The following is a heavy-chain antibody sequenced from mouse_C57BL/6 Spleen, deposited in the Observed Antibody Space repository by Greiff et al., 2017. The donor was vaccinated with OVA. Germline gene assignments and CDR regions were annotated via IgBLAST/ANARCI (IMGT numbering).Heavy chain of an antibody. CDR2: IHPNSGST. CDR1: GYTFTSYW. CDR3: AAYGSSYEAWFAY. Sequence: QVQLQQPGAELVKPGASVKLSCKASGYTFTSYWMHWVKQRPGQGLEWIGMIHPNSGSTNYNEKFKSKATLTVDKSSSTAYMQLSSLTSEDSAVYYCAAYGSSYEAWFAYWGQGTLVTVSA. D-gene: IGHD1-1*01. J-gene: IGHJ3*01. V-gene: IGHV1-64*01.